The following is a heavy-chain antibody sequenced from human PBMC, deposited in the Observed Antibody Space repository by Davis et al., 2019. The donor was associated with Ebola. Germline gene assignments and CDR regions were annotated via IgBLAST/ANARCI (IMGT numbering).Heavy chain of an antibody. CDR3: AKAKVDTAMVTPYDY. Sequence: PGGSLRLSCAASGFTFDDYAMHWVRQAPGKGLEWVSGISWNSGSIGYADSVKGRFTISRDNAKNSLYLQMNSLRAEDTALYYCAKAKVDTAMVTPYDYWGQGTLVTVSS. CDR2: ISWNSGSI. CDR1: GFTFDDYA. J-gene: IGHJ4*02. D-gene: IGHD5-18*01. V-gene: IGHV3-9*01.